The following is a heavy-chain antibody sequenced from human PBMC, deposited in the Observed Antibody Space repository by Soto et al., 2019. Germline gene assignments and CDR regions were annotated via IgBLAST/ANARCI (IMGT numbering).Heavy chain of an antibody. CDR2: INTDGSST. J-gene: IGHJ4*02. Sequence: EVQLVESGGGLVQPGGSLRLSCAASGFTFSRYWMHWVRQAPGKGLVWVSRINTDGSSTSYADFVKGRFTISRDNAKNTLYLQMNSLRVEDTALYYCSRYPVGEDDYWGQGTLVTVSS. CDR1: GFTFSRYW. V-gene: IGHV3-74*01. D-gene: IGHD3-3*01. CDR3: SRYPVGEDDY.